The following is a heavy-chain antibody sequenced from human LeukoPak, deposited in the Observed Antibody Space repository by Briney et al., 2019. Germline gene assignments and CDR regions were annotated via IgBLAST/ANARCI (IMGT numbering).Heavy chain of an antibody. D-gene: IGHD3-10*01. CDR1: GGSISSGGYS. J-gene: IGHJ5*02. CDR2: IYHSGST. V-gene: IGHV4-30-2*01. Sequence: SETLSLTCAVSGGSISSGGYSWSWIRQPPGEGLEWIGYIYHSGSTYYNPSLKSRVTISVDRSKNQFSLKLSSVTAADTAVYYCARGALLSSWFDPWGQGTLVTVSS. CDR3: ARGALLSSWFDP.